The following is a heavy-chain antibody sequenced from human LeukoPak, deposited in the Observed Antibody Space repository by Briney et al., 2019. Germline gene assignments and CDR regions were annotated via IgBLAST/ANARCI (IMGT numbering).Heavy chain of an antibody. CDR2: IIPIFGTA. Sequence: SVKVSCKASGGTFSSYTISWVRQAPGQGLEWMGGIIPIFGTANYAQKFQGRVTMTRDTSISTAYMELSRLRSDDTAVYYCARDGPASPSTARYPDYWGQGTLVTVSS. D-gene: IGHD4-17*01. V-gene: IGHV1-69*05. CDR3: ARDGPASPSTARYPDY. CDR1: GGTFSSYT. J-gene: IGHJ4*02.